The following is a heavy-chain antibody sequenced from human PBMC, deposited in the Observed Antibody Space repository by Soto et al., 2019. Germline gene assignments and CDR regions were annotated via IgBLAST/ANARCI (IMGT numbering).Heavy chain of an antibody. CDR2: IYYSGST. Sequence: QVQLQESGPGLVKPSETLSLTCTVSGGSISSYYWSWIRQPPGKGLEWIGYIYYSGSTNYNHSLKSRVDKSVDPSKNQFSLKLSSVTAADTAVYYCARVWGGAFDIWGQGTMVTVSS. CDR3: ARVWGGAFDI. V-gene: IGHV4-59*01. D-gene: IGHD3-10*01. CDR1: GGSISSYY. J-gene: IGHJ3*02.